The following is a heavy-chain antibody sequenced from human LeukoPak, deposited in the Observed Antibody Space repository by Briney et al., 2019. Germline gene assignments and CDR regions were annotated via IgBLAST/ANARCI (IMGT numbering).Heavy chain of an antibody. CDR1: GYTFTSYG. Sequence: GASVKVSCKASGYTFTSYGISWVRQAPGQGLEWMGWISAYNGNTNYAQKLQGRVTMTTDTSTSTAYMELRSLRSDDTAVYYCARDLPYCSGGSCHPVYFQHWGQGTLVTVSS. V-gene: IGHV1-18*01. D-gene: IGHD2-15*01. J-gene: IGHJ1*01. CDR2: ISAYNGNT. CDR3: ARDLPYCSGGSCHPVYFQH.